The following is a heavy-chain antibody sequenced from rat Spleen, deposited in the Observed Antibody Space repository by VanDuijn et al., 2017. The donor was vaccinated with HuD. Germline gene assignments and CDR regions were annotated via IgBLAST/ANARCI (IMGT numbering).Heavy chain of an antibody. V-gene: IGHV5-31*01. J-gene: IGHJ2*01. CDR1: GFTFNNYW. CDR2: ITNAAGKV. D-gene: IGHD1-6*01. Sequence: EVQLVESGGGLVQPGRSLKLSCVASGFTFNNYWMTWIRQAPGKGLEWVASITNAAGKVHYPDSVKGRFTISRDNAKSTLYLQMNSLRSEDTATYYCARHDVYYGFVWGQGVMVTVSS. CDR3: ARHDVYYGFV.